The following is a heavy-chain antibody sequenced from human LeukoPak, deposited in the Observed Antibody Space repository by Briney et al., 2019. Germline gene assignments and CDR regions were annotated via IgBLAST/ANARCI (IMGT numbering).Heavy chain of an antibody. J-gene: IGHJ4*02. CDR1: GFTFSSYG. D-gene: IGHD2/OR15-2a*01. V-gene: IGHV3-33*01. CDR3: AREGPRGNSQFDY. Sequence: GGSLRLSCAASGFTFSSYGMHWARQAPGKGLEWVALIWYDGSNKYYADSVKGRLTISRDNSKNTLYLQMNSLRAEDTAVYYCAREGPRGNSQFDYWGQGTLVTVSS. CDR2: IWYDGSNK.